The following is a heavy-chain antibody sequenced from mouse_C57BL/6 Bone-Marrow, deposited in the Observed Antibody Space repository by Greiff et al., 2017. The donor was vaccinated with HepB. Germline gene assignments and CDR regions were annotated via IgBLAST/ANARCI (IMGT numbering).Heavy chain of an antibody. CDR2: INPSSGYT. CDR1: GYTFTSYT. D-gene: IGHD4-1*01. Sequence: QVQLQQSGAELARPGASVKMSCKASGYTFTSYTMHWVKQRPGQGLEWIGYINPSSGYTKYNQKFKDKATLTADKSSSTAYMQLSSLTSEDSAVYYCAREWELGANWDSWFAYWGQGTLVTVSA. J-gene: IGHJ3*01. CDR3: AREWELGANWDSWFAY. V-gene: IGHV1-4*01.